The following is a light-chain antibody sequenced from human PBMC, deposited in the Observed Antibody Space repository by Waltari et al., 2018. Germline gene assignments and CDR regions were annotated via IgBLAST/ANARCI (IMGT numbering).Light chain of an antibody. J-gene: IGKJ4*01. V-gene: IGKV1-33*01. Sequence: DIQMTQSPSSLSASVGDRVTITCRASQGINDYLSWYQQKPGKAPKRLIYYASTLESGVPSRFSGSGSGTDYSLTNSSLQPEDIATYYCHQHDHLPLTFGGGTKVEIK. CDR2: YAS. CDR3: HQHDHLPLT. CDR1: QGINDY.